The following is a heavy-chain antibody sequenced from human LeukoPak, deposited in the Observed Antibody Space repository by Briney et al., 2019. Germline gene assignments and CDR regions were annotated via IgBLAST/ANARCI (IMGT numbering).Heavy chain of an antibody. J-gene: IGHJ3*02. V-gene: IGHV4-59*11. CDR3: ARLLDNDSSGDTDTFDM. D-gene: IGHD3-22*01. CDR2: VYYSGRT. Sequence: PSETLSLTCTVSGVSISGHYWSWIRQPPGNGLEWIGFVYYSGRTRYNLSLHSRVTISADTSKNHLSLKLTSVTAGDTAVYYCARLLDNDSSGDTDTFDMWGQGIKVTVSS. CDR1: GVSISGHY.